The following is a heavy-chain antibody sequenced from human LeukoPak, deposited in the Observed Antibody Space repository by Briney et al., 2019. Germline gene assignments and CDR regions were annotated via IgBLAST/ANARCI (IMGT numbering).Heavy chain of an antibody. CDR1: GGSFSGYY. V-gene: IGHV4-34*01. CDR3: ARATSYYDFWSGYYRMYYFDY. CDR2: INHSGST. D-gene: IGHD3-3*01. J-gene: IGHJ4*02. Sequence: SETLSLTCAVYGGSFSGYYWSWIRQPPGKGLEWIGDINHSGSTNYNPSLKSRVTISVDTSKNQFSLKLSSVTAADTAVYYCARATSYYDFWSGYYRMYYFDYWGQGTLVTVSS.